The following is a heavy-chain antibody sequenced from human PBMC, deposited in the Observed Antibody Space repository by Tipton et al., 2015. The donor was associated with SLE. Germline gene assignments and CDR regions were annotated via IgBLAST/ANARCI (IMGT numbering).Heavy chain of an antibody. J-gene: IGHJ3*02. D-gene: IGHD3-10*01. Sequence: SLRLSCSASGFSFSSYGIHWIRQVPGKGLEWVTYIRHDGTKKFYADAVKGRFTISEDNAKNSLYLQMNSLRAEDTAIYYCARGSGNHAFDIWGQGTMVTVSS. V-gene: IGHV3-30*02. CDR1: GFSFSSYG. CDR3: ARGSGNHAFDI. CDR2: IRHDGTKK.